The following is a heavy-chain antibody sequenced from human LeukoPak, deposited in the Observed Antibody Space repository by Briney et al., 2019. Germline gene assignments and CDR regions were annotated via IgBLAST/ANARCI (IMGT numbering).Heavy chain of an antibody. J-gene: IGHJ3*01. CDR1: GGSIYNYY. V-gene: IGHV4-59*05. CDR3: AHFKGGSFDF. CDR2: IYYSGNT. Sequence: SETLSLTCSVSGGSIYNYYWGWVRQPPGKGLEWIGSIYYSGNTYYNPSLKSRVTISVDTSKNQFSLKLTSVTAADTAVYYCAHFKGGSFDFWGQGTMVTVSS. D-gene: IGHD1-26*01.